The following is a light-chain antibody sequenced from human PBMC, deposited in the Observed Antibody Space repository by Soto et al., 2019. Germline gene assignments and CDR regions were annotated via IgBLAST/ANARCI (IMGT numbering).Light chain of an antibody. CDR3: QQYNTYWT. CDR2: KAS. Sequence: DIQMTQSPSTLSASVGDRVTITYRASQSISSWLAWYQQKPGKAPKLLIYKASSLESGVPSRFSGSGSGTEFTLTLSSLQPDDFATYNCQQYNTYWTFGQGTKVEIK. J-gene: IGKJ1*01. CDR1: QSISSW. V-gene: IGKV1-5*03.